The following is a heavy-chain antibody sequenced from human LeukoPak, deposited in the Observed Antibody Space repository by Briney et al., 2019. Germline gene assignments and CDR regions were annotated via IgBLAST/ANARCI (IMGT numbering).Heavy chain of an antibody. Sequence: PGGSLRLSCAASGFTFSSYAMSWVRQAPGKGLEWVSAISGSGGSTYYADSVKGRFTIYRDNSKNTLYLQMNSLRAEDTAVYYCAKEENYYDSSGYYQPVPLDYWGQGTLVTVSS. D-gene: IGHD3-22*01. CDR1: GFTFSSYA. CDR2: ISGSGGST. CDR3: AKEENYYDSSGYYQPVPLDY. J-gene: IGHJ4*02. V-gene: IGHV3-23*01.